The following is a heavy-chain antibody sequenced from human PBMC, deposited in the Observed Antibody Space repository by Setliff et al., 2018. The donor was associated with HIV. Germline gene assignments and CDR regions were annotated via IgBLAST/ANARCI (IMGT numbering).Heavy chain of an antibody. J-gene: IGHJ3*02. V-gene: IGHV4-38-2*02. D-gene: IGHD2-21*02. Sequence: SETLSLTCTVSGDSISSDFYWGWIRQPPGKGLEWIGSIYHSGNTYYMPSLQSRVTISVDMSKNQFSLSLNSVTAADTAVYYCARGQGCGGGCHYAFEMWGQGTMVTV. CDR2: IYHSGNT. CDR3: ARGQGCGGGCHYAFEM. CDR1: GDSISSDFY.